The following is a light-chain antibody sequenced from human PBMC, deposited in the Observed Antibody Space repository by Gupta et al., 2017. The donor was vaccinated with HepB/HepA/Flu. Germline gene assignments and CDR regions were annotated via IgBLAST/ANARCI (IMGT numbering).Light chain of an antibody. J-gene: IGLJ2*01. V-gene: IGLV3-21*03. CDR1: NIGGKS. CDR2: GDG. Sequence: SYVLTQPPSVSVAPGMTARITCGGNNIGGKSVQGYQQKAGQAPALVVYGDGDRPSGIPERFSGSNSGNTATLTITRVEGGDEADYYCQVWDSSSEHVVFGGGTKLTVL. CDR3: QVWDSSSEHVV.